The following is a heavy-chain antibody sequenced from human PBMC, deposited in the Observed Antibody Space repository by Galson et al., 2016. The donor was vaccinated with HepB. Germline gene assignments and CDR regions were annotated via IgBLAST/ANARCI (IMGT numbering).Heavy chain of an antibody. Sequence: SVKVSCKASGYTFTAYYMYWVRQAPGQGLEWMGWINPNSGGTNYAQKFQGRVTMTRDTSISTAYMELSSLRSDDTAIYYCARDREAYANYYYYYGMDVWGQGTTVTVSS. CDR1: GYTFTAYY. CDR3: ARDREAYANYYYYYGMDV. J-gene: IGHJ6*02. D-gene: IGHD2-2*01. CDR2: INPNSGGT. V-gene: IGHV1-2*02.